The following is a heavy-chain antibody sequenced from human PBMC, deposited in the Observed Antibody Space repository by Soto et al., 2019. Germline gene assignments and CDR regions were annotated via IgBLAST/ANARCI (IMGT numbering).Heavy chain of an antibody. CDR2: INSDGSSI. Sequence: EVQLVESGGGLVQPGGSLRLSCAASGFTFNSYWMHWVRQAPGKGLVWVSRINSDGSSITYADSVKGRFTISRDNAKNTLYLQMSSLRAEDTAVYYCASGYSYARFDYWGQGTLVTVSS. V-gene: IGHV3-74*01. J-gene: IGHJ4*02. D-gene: IGHD5-18*01. CDR1: GFTFNSYW. CDR3: ASGYSYARFDY.